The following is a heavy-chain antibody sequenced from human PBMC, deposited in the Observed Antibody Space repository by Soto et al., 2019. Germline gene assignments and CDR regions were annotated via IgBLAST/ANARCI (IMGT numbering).Heavy chain of an antibody. D-gene: IGHD7-27*01. CDR1: GGSISSSSYY. Sequence: TSETLSLTCTVSGGSISSSSYYWGWIRQPPGKGLEWIGSIYYSGSTYYNPSLKSRVTISVDTSKNQFSLKLSSVTAADTAVYYCARQWGSKSSGKNYYYYYGMDVWGQGTTVTVSS. V-gene: IGHV4-39*01. CDR3: ARQWGSKSSGKNYYYYYGMDV. J-gene: IGHJ6*02. CDR2: IYYSGST.